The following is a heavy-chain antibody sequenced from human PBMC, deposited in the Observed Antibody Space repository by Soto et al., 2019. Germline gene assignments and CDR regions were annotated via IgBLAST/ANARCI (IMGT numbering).Heavy chain of an antibody. CDR2: ISSSGSTI. CDR3: ARASPHQLHHHYYYYMDV. CDR1: GFTFSDYY. J-gene: IGHJ6*03. Sequence: GGSLRLSCAASGFTFSDYYMSWIRQAPGKGLEWVSYISSSGSTIYYADSVKGRFTISRDNAKNSLYLQMNSLRAEDTAVYYCARASPHQLHHHYYYYMDVWGKGTTVTVSS. D-gene: IGHD2-2*01. V-gene: IGHV3-11*01.